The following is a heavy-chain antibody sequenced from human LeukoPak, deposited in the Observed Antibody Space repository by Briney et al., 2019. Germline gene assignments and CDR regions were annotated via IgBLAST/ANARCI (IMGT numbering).Heavy chain of an antibody. CDR3: ARDRNPDYGGNSKC. CDR2: IYYSGST. CDR1: GGSISSSSYY. D-gene: IGHD4-23*01. Sequence: PSETLSLTCTVSGGSISSSSYYWGWIRQPPGKGLEWIGYIYYSGSTNYNPSLKSRVTISVDTSKNQFSLKLSSVTAADTAVYYCARDRNPDYGGNSKCWGQGTLVTFS. V-gene: IGHV4-61*05. J-gene: IGHJ4*02.